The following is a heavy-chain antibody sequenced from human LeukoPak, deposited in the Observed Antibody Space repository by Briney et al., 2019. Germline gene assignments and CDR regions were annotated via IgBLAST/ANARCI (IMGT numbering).Heavy chain of an antibody. V-gene: IGHV6-1*01. CDR2: TYYRSKWYT. J-gene: IGHJ4*02. D-gene: IGHD1-26*01. CDR3: ARGGTYSPYYFDY. CDR1: GDSVSNNNVA. Sequence: SQTLSLTCAISGDSVSNNNVAWNWIRQSPSRGLEWLGRTYYRSKWYTDYAVSVNSRITINPDISKNQFSLQLNSVTPEDTAVYYCARGGTYSPYYFDYWGQGTLVTVSS.